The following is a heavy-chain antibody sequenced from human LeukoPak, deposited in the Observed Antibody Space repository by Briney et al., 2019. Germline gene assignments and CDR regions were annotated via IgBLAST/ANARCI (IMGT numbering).Heavy chain of an antibody. CDR2: IYYSGST. V-gene: IGHV4-59*01. J-gene: IGHJ4*02. Sequence: SETLSLTCTVSGGSISSYYWSWIRQPPGKGVEWIGYIYYSGSTSYNPSLKSRVTISVDTSKNQFSLKLNSVTAADTAVYYCARDGYSYTDVWGQGILVTVSS. CDR3: ARDGYSYTDV. CDR1: GGSISSYY. D-gene: IGHD5-18*01.